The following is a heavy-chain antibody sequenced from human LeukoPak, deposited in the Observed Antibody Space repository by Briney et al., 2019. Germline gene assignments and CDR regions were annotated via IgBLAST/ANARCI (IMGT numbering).Heavy chain of an antibody. CDR3: ARVKGVARFDY. D-gene: IGHD3-10*01. CDR1: GGSIRSYN. Sequence: SETLSLTCTVSGGSIRSYNWSWIRQPPGKELEWIGNIYYSGSTNHNPFLKSRVTISGDTSKNQFSLNLSSVTAADTAVYYCARVKGVARFDYWGRGTLVTVSS. J-gene: IGHJ4*02. CDR2: IYYSGST. V-gene: IGHV4-59*01.